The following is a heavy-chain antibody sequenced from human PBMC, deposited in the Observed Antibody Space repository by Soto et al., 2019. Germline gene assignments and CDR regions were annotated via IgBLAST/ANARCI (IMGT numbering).Heavy chain of an antibody. CDR1: GYTFTSYD. V-gene: IGHV1-8*01. CDR3: ASQTTVYYYYGMDV. Sequence: ASVKVSCKASGYTFTSYDINWVRQATGQGLEWMGWMNPNSGNTGYAQKFQGRVTMTRNTSISTAYMELSSLRSEDTAVYYCASQTTVYYYYGMDVWGQGTTVTVSS. J-gene: IGHJ6*02. CDR2: MNPNSGNT.